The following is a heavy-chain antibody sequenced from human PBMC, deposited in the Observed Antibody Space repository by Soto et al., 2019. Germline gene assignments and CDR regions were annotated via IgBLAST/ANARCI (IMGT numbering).Heavy chain of an antibody. Sequence: QVQLVQSGAEVKKPGSSVKVSCKASGGTFSSYTISWVRQAPGQGLEWMGRIIPILGIANYAQKFQGRVTITADKSPRTAYMELSSLRSEDTAVYYCASLMSSGYYYGMDVWGHGTTVTVSS. CDR2: IIPILGIA. J-gene: IGHJ6*02. CDR1: GGTFSSYT. D-gene: IGHD3-10*01. V-gene: IGHV1-69*02. CDR3: ASLMSSGYYYGMDV.